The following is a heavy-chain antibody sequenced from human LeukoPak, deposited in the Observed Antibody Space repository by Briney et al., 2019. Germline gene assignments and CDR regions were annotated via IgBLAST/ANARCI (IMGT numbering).Heavy chain of an antibody. D-gene: IGHD6-19*01. V-gene: IGHV7-4-1*02. CDR1: GYTFTSYA. Sequence: ASVKVSCKASGYTFTSYAMNWVRQAPGQGLEWMGWINTNTGNPTYAQGFTGRFVFSLDTSVSTAYLQISSLKAEDTAVYYCARVGSGWYVGAYNYFDYWGQGTLVTVSS. CDR3: ARVGSGWYVGAYNYFDY. J-gene: IGHJ4*02. CDR2: INTNTGNP.